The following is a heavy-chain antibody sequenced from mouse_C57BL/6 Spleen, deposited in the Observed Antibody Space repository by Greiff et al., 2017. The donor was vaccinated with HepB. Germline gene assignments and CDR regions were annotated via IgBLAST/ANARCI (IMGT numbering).Heavy chain of an antibody. CDR1: GFTFSSYG. CDR3: ARQDYGGFAY. J-gene: IGHJ3*01. D-gene: IGHD1-1*01. CDR2: ISSGGSYT. V-gene: IGHV5-6*02. Sequence: EVMLVESGGDLVKPGGSLKLSCAASGFTFSSYGMSWVRQTPDKRLEWVATISSGGSYTYYPDSVKGRFTISRDNAKNTLYLQMSSLKSEDTAMYYCARQDYGGFAYWGQGTLVTVSA.